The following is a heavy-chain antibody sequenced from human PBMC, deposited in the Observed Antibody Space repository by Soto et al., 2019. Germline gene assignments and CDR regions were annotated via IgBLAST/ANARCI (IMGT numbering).Heavy chain of an antibody. CDR2: IWYDGSNK. V-gene: IGHV3-33*01. Sequence: QVQLVESGGGVVQPGRSLRLSCAASGFTFRNYGMHWVRQAPGKGLEWLAVIWYDGSNKYYADSVKGRITISRDNSKNPLYPQMNSLSAEATAVYYSASDVRSSRYALWGQGTLVTVSS. CDR1: GFTFRNYG. D-gene: IGHD3-10*02. J-gene: IGHJ4*02. CDR3: ASDVRSSRYAL.